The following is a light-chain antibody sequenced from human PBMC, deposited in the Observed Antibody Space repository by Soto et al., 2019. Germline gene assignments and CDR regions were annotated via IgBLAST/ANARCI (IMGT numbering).Light chain of an antibody. V-gene: IGLV2-8*01. CDR3: ATWDDRLTAWV. CDR2: YND. J-gene: IGLJ3*02. CDR1: TSDVGGYKY. Sequence: QSVLTQPPSASGSPGQSVTISCTGTTSDVGGYKYVSWHQQHPGKAPKLLMYYNDMLPSGVSDRFSGSKSGTSASLAISGLQSEDEGDYYCATWDDRLTAWVFGGGTKLTVL.